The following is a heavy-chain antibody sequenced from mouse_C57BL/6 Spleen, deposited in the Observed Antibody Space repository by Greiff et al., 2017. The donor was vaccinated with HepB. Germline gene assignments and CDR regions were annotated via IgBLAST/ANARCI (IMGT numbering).Heavy chain of an antibody. D-gene: IGHD1-1*02. CDR3: AREEGYGQDWFAY. J-gene: IGHJ3*01. CDR1: GYSITSGYY. Sequence: EVKLMESGPGLVKPSQSLSLTCSVTGYSITSGYYWNWIRQFPGNKLEWMGYISYDGSNNYNPSLKNRISITRDTSKNQFFLKLNSVTTEDTATYYCAREEGYGQDWFAYWGQGTLVTVSA. CDR2: ISYDGSN. V-gene: IGHV3-6*01.